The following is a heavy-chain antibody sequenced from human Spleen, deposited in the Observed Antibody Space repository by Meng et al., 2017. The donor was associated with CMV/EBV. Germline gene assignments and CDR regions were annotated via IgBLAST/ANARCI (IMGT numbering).Heavy chain of an antibody. CDR1: KFTFSDFW. J-gene: IGHJ6*02. CDR3: ARGPKAHSGGYSPQVVGYYYGMDD. V-gene: IGHV3-7*01. Sequence: GESLKISCAASKFTFSDFWMSWVRQAPGKGLEWVANIRQNGSEKYYVDSVKGRFVISRDNAKNSLYLQMNSLRGEHTAVYYCARGPKAHSGGYSPQVVGYYYGMDDWGQGTTVTVSS. CDR2: IRQNGSEK. D-gene: IGHD1-26*01.